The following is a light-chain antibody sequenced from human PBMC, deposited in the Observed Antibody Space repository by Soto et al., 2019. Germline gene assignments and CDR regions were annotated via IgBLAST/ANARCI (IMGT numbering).Light chain of an antibody. CDR3: QQYNEYSKT. Sequence: DIQMTQSPSTLSASVGDRVTITCRASQSIGSWLAWYQQKPRKAPKLLIYKASTLEGGVPSRFNGSGSGTEFTLSISSLQPDDFATYYCQQYNEYSKTFGQGTKVDI. CDR2: KAS. CDR1: QSIGSW. J-gene: IGKJ1*01. V-gene: IGKV1-5*03.